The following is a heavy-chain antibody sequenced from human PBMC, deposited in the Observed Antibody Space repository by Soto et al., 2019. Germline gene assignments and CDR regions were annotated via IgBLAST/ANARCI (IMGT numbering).Heavy chain of an antibody. J-gene: IGHJ3*02. CDR3: AGPYDSSGYYDAFDI. V-gene: IGHV4-34*01. CDR1: GGSFSGYY. Sequence: QVQLQQWGAGLLKPSETLSLTCAVYGGSFSGYYWSWIRQPPGKGLEWIGEINHSGSTNYNPSLKSRVTISVDTSKNQFSRKLSSVTAADTAVYYCAGPYDSSGYYDAFDIWGQGTMVTVSS. D-gene: IGHD3-22*01. CDR2: INHSGST.